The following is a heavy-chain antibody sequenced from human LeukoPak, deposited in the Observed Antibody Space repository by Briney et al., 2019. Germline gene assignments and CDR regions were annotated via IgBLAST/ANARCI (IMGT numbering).Heavy chain of an antibody. D-gene: IGHD3-9*01. Sequence: SVKVSCKASGGTFSSYTISWVRQAPGQGLEWMGRIILILGIANYAQRFQGRVTITADKSTSTAYMELSSLRSEDTAVYYCARGLYYDILTGYSPYYYYYMDVWGKGTTVTVSS. CDR3: ARGLYYDILTGYSPYYYYYMDV. J-gene: IGHJ6*03. CDR2: IILILGIA. CDR1: GGTFSSYT. V-gene: IGHV1-69*02.